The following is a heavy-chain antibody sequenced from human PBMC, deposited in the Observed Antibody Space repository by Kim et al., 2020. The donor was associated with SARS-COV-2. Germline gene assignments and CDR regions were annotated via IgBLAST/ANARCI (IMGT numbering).Heavy chain of an antibody. Sequence: GESLQISCKGSGYSFTSYWISWVRQMPGKGLEWMGRIDPSDSYTNYSPSFQGHVTISADKSISTAYLQWSSLKASDTAMYYCARRVVPAASSWKRGYYYYGMDVWGQGTTVTVSS. CDR3: ARRVVPAASSWKRGYYYYGMDV. CDR2: IDPSDSYT. V-gene: IGHV5-10-1*01. J-gene: IGHJ6*02. CDR1: GYSFTSYW. D-gene: IGHD2-2*01.